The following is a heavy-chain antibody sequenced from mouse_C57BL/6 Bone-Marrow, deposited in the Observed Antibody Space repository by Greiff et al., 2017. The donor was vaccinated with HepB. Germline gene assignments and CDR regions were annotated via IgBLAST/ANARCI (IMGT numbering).Heavy chain of an antibody. CDR2: ISSGGDYI. Sequence: EVQRVESGEGLVKPGGSLKLSCAASGFTFSSYAMSWVRQTPEKRLEWVAYISSGGDYIYYADTVKGRFTISRDNARNTLYLQMSSLKSEDTAMYYCTREGGQLEFAYWGQGTLVTVSA. D-gene: IGHD3-2*01. J-gene: IGHJ3*01. V-gene: IGHV5-9-1*02. CDR1: GFTFSSYA. CDR3: TREGGQLEFAY.